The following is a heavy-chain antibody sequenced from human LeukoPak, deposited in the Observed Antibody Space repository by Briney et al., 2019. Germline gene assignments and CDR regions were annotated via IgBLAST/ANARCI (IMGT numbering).Heavy chain of an antibody. V-gene: IGHV4-34*01. CDR2: IHDSGGT. D-gene: IGHD4-17*01. CDR3: ARDPNGDYD. CDR1: GGSISSYY. J-gene: IGHJ4*02. Sequence: SETLSLTCTVSGGSISSYYWSWIRQPPGKGLEWIGEIHDSGGTNYNPSLKSRVTMSVDTSKNQFSLKLSSVTAADTAVYYCARDPNGDYDWGQGTLVTVSS.